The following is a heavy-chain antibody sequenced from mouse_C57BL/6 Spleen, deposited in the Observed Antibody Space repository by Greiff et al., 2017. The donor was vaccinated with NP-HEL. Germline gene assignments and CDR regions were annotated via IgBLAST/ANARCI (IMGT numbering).Heavy chain of an antibody. Sequence: VQLQQPGAELVRPGTSVKLSCKASGYTFTSYWMHWVKQRPGQGLEWIGVIDPSDSYTNYNQKFKGKATLTVDTSSSTAYMQLSSLTSEDSAGYYCARTGGVGNAMDYWGQGTSVTVSS. V-gene: IGHV1-59*01. J-gene: IGHJ4*01. CDR1: GYTFTSYW. CDR2: IDPSDSYT. D-gene: IGHD1-3*01. CDR3: ARTGGVGNAMDY.